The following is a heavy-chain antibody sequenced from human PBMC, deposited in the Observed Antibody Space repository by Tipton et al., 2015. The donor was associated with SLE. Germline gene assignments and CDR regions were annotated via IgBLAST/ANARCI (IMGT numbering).Heavy chain of an antibody. CDR1: GGSISSGGYY. J-gene: IGHJ5*01. CDR3: ARDGGHSTMKFNWFDP. CDR2: IYYSRYSETT. D-gene: IGHD2-2*01. Sequence: TLSLTCTVSGGSISSGGYYWSWIRQRPGKGLEWIGFIYYSRYSETTSYNPSLKSRVSISVDTSKNQFSLKLSSVTAADTAFYYCARDGGHSTMKFNWFDPWGQGSLVTVFS. V-gene: IGHV4-31*03.